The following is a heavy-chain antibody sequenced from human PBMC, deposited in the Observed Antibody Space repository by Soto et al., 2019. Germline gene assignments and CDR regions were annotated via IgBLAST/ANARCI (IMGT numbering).Heavy chain of an antibody. CDR1: GGTFSSYA. CDR2: IIPIFGTA. Sequence: QVQLVQSGAEVKKPGSSVKVSCKASGGTFSSYAISWVRQAPAQGLEWMGGIIPIFGTANYAQKFQGRVTITADESTSTAYMELSSVRSEDTAVYYCAGHYTGIAVAGYYWGQGTLVTVSS. V-gene: IGHV1-69*12. J-gene: IGHJ4*02. D-gene: IGHD6-19*01. CDR3: AGHYTGIAVAGYY.